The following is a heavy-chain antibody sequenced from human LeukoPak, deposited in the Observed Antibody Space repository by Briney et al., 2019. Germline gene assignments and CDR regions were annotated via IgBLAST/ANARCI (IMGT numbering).Heavy chain of an antibody. CDR2: IIPIFGTA. D-gene: IGHD6-13*01. J-gene: IGHJ4*02. V-gene: IGHV1-69*13. CDR3: ASDGIAAAGNFDY. CDR1: GYTFTSYD. Sequence: SVKVSCKASGYTFTSYDISWVRQAPGQGLEWMGGIIPIFGTANYAQKFQGRVTITADESTSTAYMELSSLRSEDTAVYYCASDGIAAAGNFDYWGQGTLVTVSS.